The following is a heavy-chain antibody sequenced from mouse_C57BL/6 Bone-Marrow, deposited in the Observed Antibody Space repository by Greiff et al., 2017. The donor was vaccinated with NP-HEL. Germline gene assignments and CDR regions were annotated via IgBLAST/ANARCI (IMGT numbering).Heavy chain of an antibody. D-gene: IGHD1-1*01. CDR2: INPNYGTT. CDR3: ARRGNYYGSLHYYAMDY. Sequence: EVQRVESGPELVKPGASVKISCKASGYSFTDYNMNWVKQSNGKSLEWIGVINPNYGTTSYNQKFKGKATLTVAQSSSTAYIQLNSLTSEDAAVYYCARRGNYYGSLHYYAMDYWGQGTSVTVSS. V-gene: IGHV1-39*01. J-gene: IGHJ4*01. CDR1: GYSFTDYN.